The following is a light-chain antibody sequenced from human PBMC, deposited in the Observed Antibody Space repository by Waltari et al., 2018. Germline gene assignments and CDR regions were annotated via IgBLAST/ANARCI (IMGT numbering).Light chain of an antibody. J-gene: IGKJ4*01. CDR3: QQYNVYSLT. CDR2: KTS. CDR1: QSISNW. Sequence: DIQMTQSPSTLSASVGDRVTITCRASQSISNWLAWYQQKPGKAPKFLIYKTSNLESGVPSRFSGSGSGTEFTLTISILQPDDFATYYCQQYNVYSLTFGGGTKVEIK. V-gene: IGKV1-5*03.